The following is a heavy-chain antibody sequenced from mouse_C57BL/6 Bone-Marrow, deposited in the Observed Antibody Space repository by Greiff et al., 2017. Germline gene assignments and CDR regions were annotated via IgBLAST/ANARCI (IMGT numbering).Heavy chain of an antibody. CDR2: IDPSDSYT. Sequence: VKLQQPGAELVMPGASVKLSCKASGYTFTSYWMHWVKQRPGQGLEWIGEIDPSDSYTNSNQKFKGKSTLTVDKYSSTAYMQLSSRTSEDSAVYYCAREGYYYGSTGFDYWGQGTTLTVSS. CDR3: AREGYYYGSTGFDY. V-gene: IGHV1-69*01. D-gene: IGHD1-1*01. CDR1: GYTFTSYW. J-gene: IGHJ2*01.